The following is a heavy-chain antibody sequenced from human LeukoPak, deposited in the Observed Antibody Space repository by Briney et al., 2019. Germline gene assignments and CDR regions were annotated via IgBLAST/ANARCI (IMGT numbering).Heavy chain of an antibody. Sequence: SLRLSCAASGFTFDDYAMHWVRQAPGKGLEWVSGISWNSGSIGYADSVKGRFTISRDNAKNSLYLQLNSLRAEDTAVYYCARMGSGYYPFDYWGQGTLVTVSS. D-gene: IGHD3-22*01. CDR1: GFTFDDYA. V-gene: IGHV3-9*01. CDR2: ISWNSGSI. CDR3: ARMGSGYYPFDY. J-gene: IGHJ4*02.